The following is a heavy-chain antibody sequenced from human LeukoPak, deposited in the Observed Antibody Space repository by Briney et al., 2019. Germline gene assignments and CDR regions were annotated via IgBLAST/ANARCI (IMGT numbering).Heavy chain of an antibody. D-gene: IGHD5-12*01. CDR3: ASSRGYTYYYYMDV. Sequence: GGSLRLSCAASGFTFDDYGMSWVRQAPGKGLEWVSGINWNGGSTGYADSVKGRFTISRDNAKNSLYLQMNSLRAEDTALYYCASSRGYTYYYYMDVWGKGSTVTVSS. J-gene: IGHJ6*03. V-gene: IGHV3-20*04. CDR2: INWNGGST. CDR1: GFTFDDYG.